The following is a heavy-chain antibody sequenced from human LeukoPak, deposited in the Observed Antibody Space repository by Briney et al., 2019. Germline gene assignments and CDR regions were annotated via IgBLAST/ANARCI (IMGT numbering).Heavy chain of an antibody. V-gene: IGHV3-66*02. CDR1: GFTVSSNY. D-gene: IGHD5-18*01. CDR3: ACGYSYSNMDV. CDR2: IYSGGST. Sequence: GGSLRLSCAASGFTVSSNYMSWVRQAPGKGLEWVSVIYSGGSTYYADSVKGRFTISRDNSKNTLYLQINSLRAEDTAVYYCACGYSYSNMDVWGKGTTVTVSS. J-gene: IGHJ6*03.